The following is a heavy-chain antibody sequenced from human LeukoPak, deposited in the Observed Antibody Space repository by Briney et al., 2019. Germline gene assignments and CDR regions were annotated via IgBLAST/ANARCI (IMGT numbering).Heavy chain of an antibody. Sequence: GGSLRLSCAASGFTFSSYWMSWVRQAPGKGLEWVANIKQDGSEKYYVDSVKGRFTISRDNAKNSLYLQMNSLRAEDTAVYYCAKSRSDCSSTSCSGFDYWGQGTLVTVSS. CDR2: IKQDGSEK. CDR3: AKSRSDCSSTSCSGFDY. J-gene: IGHJ4*02. CDR1: GFTFSSYW. D-gene: IGHD2-2*01. V-gene: IGHV3-7*03.